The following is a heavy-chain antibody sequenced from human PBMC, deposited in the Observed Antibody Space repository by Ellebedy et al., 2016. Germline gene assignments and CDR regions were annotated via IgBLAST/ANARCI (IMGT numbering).Heavy chain of an antibody. J-gene: IGHJ3*01. CDR2: INPSGGST. CDR3: ARDSPHYDDNGTDAFDF. Sequence: ASVKVSXXASGYTFTGYYMHWVRQAPGQGLEWMGIINPSGGSTTYAQKFQGRVTMTRDTSTSTVYMELSSLRSEDTAVYYCARDSPHYDDNGTDAFDFWGQGTMVTVSS. CDR1: GYTFTGYY. D-gene: IGHD3-22*01. V-gene: IGHV1-46*01.